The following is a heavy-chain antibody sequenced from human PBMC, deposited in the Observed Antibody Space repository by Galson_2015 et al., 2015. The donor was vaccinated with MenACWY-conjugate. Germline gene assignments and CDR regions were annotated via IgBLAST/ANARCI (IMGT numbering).Heavy chain of an antibody. V-gene: IGHV2-5*02. CDR2: IYWDDDK. J-gene: IGHJ3*01. Sequence: PALVKPTQTLTLTCTFSGFSLSTSRVGVGWIRQPPGQALEWLSLIYWDDDKRYSPSLKSRLTITKDTSKNQVVLSMTNMDPVDTATYSCAHSPYCSTTSCYAARAFDVWGQGTVVTVS. CDR1: GFSLSTSRVG. CDR3: AHSPYCSTTSCYAARAFDV. D-gene: IGHD2-2*01.